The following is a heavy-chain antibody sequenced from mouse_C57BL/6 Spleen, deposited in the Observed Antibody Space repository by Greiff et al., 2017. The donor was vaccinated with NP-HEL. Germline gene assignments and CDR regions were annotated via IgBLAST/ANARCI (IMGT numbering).Heavy chain of an antibody. CDR3: ARDSSGYGYAMDY. CDR2: INPSSGYT. V-gene: IGHV1-7*01. J-gene: IGHJ4*01. Sequence: VQLQQSGAELAKPGASVKLSCKASGYTFTSYWMHWVKQRPGQGLEWIGYINPSSGYTKYNQKFKDKATLTADKSSSTAYMQLSSLTYEDSAVYYCARDSSGYGYAMDYWGQGTSVTVSS. D-gene: IGHD3-2*02. CDR1: GYTFTSYW.